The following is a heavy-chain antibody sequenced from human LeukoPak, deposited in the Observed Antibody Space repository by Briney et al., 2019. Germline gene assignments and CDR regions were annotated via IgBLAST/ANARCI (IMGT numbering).Heavy chain of an antibody. D-gene: IGHD4-17*01. CDR3: VLPYDYGDYVFDY. CDR2: ISGSGGST. Sequence: GGSLRLSCAASGFTFSSYAMSWVRQAPGKGPEWVSAISGSGGSTYYADSVKGRFTISRDNSKNTLYLQMNSLRAEDTAVYYCVLPYDYGDYVFDYWGQGTLVTVSS. CDR1: GFTFSSYA. V-gene: IGHV3-23*01. J-gene: IGHJ4*02.